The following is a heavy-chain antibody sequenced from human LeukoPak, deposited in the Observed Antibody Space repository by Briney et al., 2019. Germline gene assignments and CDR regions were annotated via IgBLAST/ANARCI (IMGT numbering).Heavy chain of an antibody. CDR2: ISAYNGNT. Sequence: ASVKVSCKASGYTFTSYGISWVRQAPGQGLEWMGWISAYNGNTNYAQKLQGRVTMTTDTSTSTAYMELRSLRSDDTAVYYCARAYDFWSGYYGGVDYWGQGTLVTVSS. D-gene: IGHD3-3*01. J-gene: IGHJ4*02. CDR1: GYTFTSYG. V-gene: IGHV1-18*01. CDR3: ARAYDFWSGYYGGVDY.